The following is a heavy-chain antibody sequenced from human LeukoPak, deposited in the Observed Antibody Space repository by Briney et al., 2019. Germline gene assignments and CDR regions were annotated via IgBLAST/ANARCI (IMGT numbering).Heavy chain of an antibody. D-gene: IGHD2-2*01. CDR2: IKRDGSEK. Sequence: GGSLRLSCAASGFTFSNYWMTWVRQAPGKGLEWVANIKRDGSEKYYVDSVKGRFTISRDNAKNSLYLQMNSLRAEDTAVYYCARDCSSTSRTYYMDVWGKGTTVTVSS. CDR3: ARDCSSTSRTYYMDV. J-gene: IGHJ6*03. V-gene: IGHV3-7*01. CDR1: GFTFSNYW.